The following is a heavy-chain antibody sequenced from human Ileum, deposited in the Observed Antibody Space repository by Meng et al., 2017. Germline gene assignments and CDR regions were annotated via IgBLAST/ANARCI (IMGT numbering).Heavy chain of an antibody. V-gene: IGHV4-61*01. CDR3: ARDHWGSLDY. CDR1: GASVTTSHYQ. J-gene: IGHJ4*02. Sequence: QGELQGSGPGMVRPSETLSRICSVSGASVTTSHYQWGWIRQPPGKGLEWIGYASTNYNPSLKSRLTISLDTSKNQVSLKLTSVTAADTAVYYCARDHWGSLDYWGQGILVTVSS. CDR2: AST. D-gene: IGHD7-27*01.